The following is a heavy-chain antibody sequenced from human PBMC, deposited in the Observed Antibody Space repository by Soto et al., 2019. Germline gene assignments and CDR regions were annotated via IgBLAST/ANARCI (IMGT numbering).Heavy chain of an antibody. D-gene: IGHD1-26*01. J-gene: IGHJ6*02. Sequence: GGSLRLSCAASGFTFSNAWMNWVRQAPGKGLEWVGRIKSKTDGGTTDYAAPVKGRFTISRDNSKNTLYLQMNSLKTEDTAVYYCTTDLLGGYYYYGMDVWGQGTTVTVSS. CDR2: IKSKTDGGTT. CDR3: TTDLLGGYYYYGMDV. V-gene: IGHV3-15*07. CDR1: GFTFSNAW.